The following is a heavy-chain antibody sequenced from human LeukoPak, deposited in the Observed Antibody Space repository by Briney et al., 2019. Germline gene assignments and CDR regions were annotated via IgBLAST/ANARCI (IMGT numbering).Heavy chain of an antibody. Sequence: SETLSLTCTVSGGSISSYYWSWIRQPPGKGLEWIGYIYYSGSTNYNPSLKSRVTISVDTSKNQFSLKLSSVTAADTAVYYCARGFSAWNYGFPLDYWGQGTLVTVSS. CDR2: IYYSGST. D-gene: IGHD1-7*01. CDR1: GGSISSYY. V-gene: IGHV4-59*01. J-gene: IGHJ4*02. CDR3: ARGFSAWNYGFPLDY.